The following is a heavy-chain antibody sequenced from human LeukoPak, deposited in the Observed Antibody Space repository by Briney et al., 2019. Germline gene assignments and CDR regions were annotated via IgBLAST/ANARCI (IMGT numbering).Heavy chain of an antibody. CDR1: GVSFNDYY. D-gene: IGHD1-14*01. V-gene: IGHV4-34*01. J-gene: IGHJ5*02. CDR3: TRMTTGHDH. CDR2: INHSGYT. Sequence: SETLSLTCAVSGVSFNDYYWSWVRQSPGKGLEWIGEINHSGYTNDSPSLKSRVTISIDTSRKQFSLNLRPVTVADTAVYYCTRMTTGHDHWGQGTLVTVSS.